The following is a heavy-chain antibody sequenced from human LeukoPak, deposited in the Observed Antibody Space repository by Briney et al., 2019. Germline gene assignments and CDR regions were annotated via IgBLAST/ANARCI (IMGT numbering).Heavy chain of an antibody. J-gene: IGHJ4*02. V-gene: IGHV4-39*02. CDR2: IYYSGST. D-gene: IGHD6-6*01. Sequence: PSETLSLTCTVSGGPVSSSSYYRGWLRQPPGKGLEWIGSIYYSGSTYYSPSLKSRVTISVDTSKNQCSLKLSSVTAADTAVYYCAREYSSSSDYSGQRTLFTVSS. CDR1: GGPVSSSSYY. CDR3: AREYSSSSDY.